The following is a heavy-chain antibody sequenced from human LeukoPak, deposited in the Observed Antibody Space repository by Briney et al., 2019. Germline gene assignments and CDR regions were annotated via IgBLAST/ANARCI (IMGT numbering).Heavy chain of an antibody. V-gene: IGHV3-43*01. CDR1: GFTFHHYS. CDR2: ISWDGGIT. J-gene: IGHJ4*02. D-gene: IGHD5-12*01. Sequence: GGSLRLSCAASGFTFHHYSMHWVRQPPGKGLEWVSLISWDGGITYYADSVRGRFTISRDNSKNSLSLEMNSLRTEDTALYYCAKGSTTGGYSFGSWGQGTLVTVTS. CDR3: AKGSTTGGYSFGS.